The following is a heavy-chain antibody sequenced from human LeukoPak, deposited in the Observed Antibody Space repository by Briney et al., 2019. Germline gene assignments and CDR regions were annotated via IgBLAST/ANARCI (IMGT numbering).Heavy chain of an antibody. CDR3: ARALGPTEWELLLYFDY. V-gene: IGHV3-11*01. D-gene: IGHD1-26*01. CDR1: GFTFSDYY. CDR2: ISSSGSTI. J-gene: IGHJ4*02. Sequence: PGGSLRLSCAASGFTFSDYYMSWIRQAPGKGLEWVSHISSSGSTIYYADSVKGRFTISRDNAKNSQYLQMNNLRAEDTAVYSFARALGPTEWELLLYFDYWGQGTLVTVSS.